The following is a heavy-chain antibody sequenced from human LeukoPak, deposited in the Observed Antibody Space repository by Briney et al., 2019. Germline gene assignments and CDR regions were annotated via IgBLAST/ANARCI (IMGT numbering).Heavy chain of an antibody. V-gene: IGHV3-7*03. CDR2: IKQDGSEK. J-gene: IGHJ4*02. CDR3: ARDKGDYDTSGSLFVF. Sequence: PGGSLRLSCAASGFTFSSYAMSWVRQAPRKGLEWVANIKQDGSEKYYVDSVKGRFTISRDNAKNSLYLQMNSLRAEDTAVYYCARDKGDYDTSGSLFVFGGQGTLVTVSS. CDR1: GFTFSSYA. D-gene: IGHD3-22*01.